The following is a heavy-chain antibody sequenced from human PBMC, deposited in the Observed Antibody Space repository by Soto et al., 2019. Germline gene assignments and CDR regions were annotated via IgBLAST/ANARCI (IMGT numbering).Heavy chain of an antibody. CDR1: GASISRTCFH. Sequence: QLQLQESGPGLVKPSETLSLTCAVSGASISRTCFHWGWIRQPPGQGPEWIGRTYEGETTFYNSSRKSRIPMAEGTSKNQCSRRLSSVTAANTSVYYCARRVSGHTFDYWGHGSLVTVSS. D-gene: IGHD3-10*01. CDR2: TYEGETT. V-gene: IGHV4-39*01. J-gene: IGHJ4*01. CDR3: ARRVSGHTFDY.